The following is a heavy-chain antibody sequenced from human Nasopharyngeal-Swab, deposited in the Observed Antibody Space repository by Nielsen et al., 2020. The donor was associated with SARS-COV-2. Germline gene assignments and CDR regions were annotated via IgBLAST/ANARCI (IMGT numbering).Heavy chain of an antibody. Sequence: GESLKISCEASGFTFNSYWMSWVRQAPGKGLEWVANIKQDGSDKYHVDSVKGRFTISRDNAKNSLYLQMNSLRAEDSAVYYCAKSTELRYFDWLLHPCDYWGQGTLVTVSS. CDR3: AKSTELRYFDWLLHPCDY. D-gene: IGHD3-9*01. CDR1: GFTFNSYW. J-gene: IGHJ4*02. V-gene: IGHV3-7*03. CDR2: IKQDGSDK.